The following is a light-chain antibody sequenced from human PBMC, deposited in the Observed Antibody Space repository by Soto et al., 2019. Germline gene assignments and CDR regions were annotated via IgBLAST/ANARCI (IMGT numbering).Light chain of an antibody. V-gene: IGLV2-14*03. Sequence: QSALTQSASVSGSPGQSITISCTGTTSDVGGYNYVSWYQQHPGKAPKLIIYEVLNRPSGVSSRFSGSKSGNTASLTISGLQTEDEADYYCSSYTTSTFVAFGGGTKLTVL. CDR1: TSDVGGYNY. CDR2: EVL. CDR3: SSYTTSTFVA. J-gene: IGLJ2*01.